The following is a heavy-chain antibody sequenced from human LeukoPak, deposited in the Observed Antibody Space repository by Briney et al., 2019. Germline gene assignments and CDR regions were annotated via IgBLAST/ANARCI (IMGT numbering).Heavy chain of an antibody. Sequence: KGGESPMTSFNCSGYSLPNYWIVLGRQTPGHCQESGGVIYSGASDTKSSPSFEGQVTLSADKSINTAYLQWSSLTASDTAMYYCARLTDYYDSSGYYRSYNWFDPWGQGTLVTVSS. CDR2: IYSGASDT. CDR3: ARLTDYYDSSGYYRSYNWFDP. D-gene: IGHD3-22*01. CDR1: GYSLPNYW. V-gene: IGHV5-51*01. J-gene: IGHJ5*02.